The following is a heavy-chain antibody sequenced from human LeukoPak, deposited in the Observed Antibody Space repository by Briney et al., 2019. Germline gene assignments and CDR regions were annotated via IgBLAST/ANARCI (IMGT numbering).Heavy chain of an antibody. D-gene: IGHD6-13*01. CDR1: GFTFSSYS. J-gene: IGHJ4*02. V-gene: IGHV3-21*01. CDR3: ARGYSSSWYGPND. Sequence: GGSLTLSCAPSGFTFSSYSMNWVRQAPGKGLEWVSSISSSSSYIYYADSVKGRFTISRDNAKNSLYLQMNSLRAEDTAVYYCARGYSSSWYGPNDWGQGTLVTVSS. CDR2: ISSSSSYI.